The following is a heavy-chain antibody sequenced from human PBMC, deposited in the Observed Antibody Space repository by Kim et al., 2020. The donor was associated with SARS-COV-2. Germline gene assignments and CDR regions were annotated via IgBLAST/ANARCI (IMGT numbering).Heavy chain of an antibody. Sequence: GGSLRLSCAASGFTFNSYAMSWVRQAPGKGLEWVSAISGSGGSTYYADSVKGRFTISRDNSKNTLYLQMNSLRAEDTAVYYCAKDPRRITMVRGVIIGNWFDPWGQGTLVTVSS. CDR1: GFTFNSYA. CDR3: AKDPRRITMVRGVIIGNWFDP. D-gene: IGHD3-10*01. J-gene: IGHJ5*02. V-gene: IGHV3-23*01. CDR2: ISGSGGST.